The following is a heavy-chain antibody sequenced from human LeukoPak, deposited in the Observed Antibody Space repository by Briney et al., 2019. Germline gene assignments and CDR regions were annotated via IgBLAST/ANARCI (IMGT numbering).Heavy chain of an antibody. CDR2: IYYSGST. D-gene: IGHD3-22*01. V-gene: IGHV4-61*05. Sequence: PSETLSLTCTVSGGSISTSGNYWSWIRQPPGKGLEWIGYIYYSGSTNYNPSLKSRVTISVDTSKNQFSLKLTSVTAADTAVYYCATLGEYYDSSGYYYNWGQGTLVTVSS. CDR3: ATLGEYYDSSGYYYN. CDR1: GGSISTSGNY. J-gene: IGHJ4*02.